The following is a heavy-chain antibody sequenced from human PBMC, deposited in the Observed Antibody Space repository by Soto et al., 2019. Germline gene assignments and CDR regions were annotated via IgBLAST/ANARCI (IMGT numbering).Heavy chain of an antibody. J-gene: IGHJ5*02. V-gene: IGHV4-59*01. Sequence: PSETLSLTCTVSGGSXSSYYWSWIRQPPGKGLEWIGYIYYSGSTNYNPSLKSRVTISVDTSKNQFSLKLSSVTAADTAVYYCARDLGSPYYDFWSGYHWFEPWGQGTLVTVSS. D-gene: IGHD3-3*01. CDR2: IYYSGST. CDR1: GGSXSSYY. CDR3: ARDLGSPYYDFWSGYHWFEP.